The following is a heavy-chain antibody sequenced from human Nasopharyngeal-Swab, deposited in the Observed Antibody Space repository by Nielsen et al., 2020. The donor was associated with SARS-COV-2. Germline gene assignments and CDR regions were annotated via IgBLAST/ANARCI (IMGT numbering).Heavy chain of an antibody. Sequence: GESLKISCAASGFTFSSYAMSWVRQAPGKGLEWVSAISGSGGSTYYADSVKGRFTISRDNSKNTLYLQMNSLRAEDTAVYYCAKDEEYDYGDYGACYYYYGMDVWGQGTTVTVSS. V-gene: IGHV3-23*01. D-gene: IGHD4-17*01. CDR3: AKDEEYDYGDYGACYYYYGMDV. CDR2: ISGSGGST. J-gene: IGHJ6*02. CDR1: GFTFSSYA.